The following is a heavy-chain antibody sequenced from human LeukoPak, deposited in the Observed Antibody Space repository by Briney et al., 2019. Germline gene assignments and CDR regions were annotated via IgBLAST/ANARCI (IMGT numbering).Heavy chain of an antibody. J-gene: IGHJ4*02. V-gene: IGHV1-2*02. Sequence: ASVKVSCKASGYTFTGYYMHWVRQAPGQGLEWMGSINPNSGGTNYAPKFQGRVTMTRDTSISTAYMELSRLRSDDTAVHYCARDPQLERPLDYWGQGTLVTVSS. CDR2: INPNSGGT. CDR3: ARDPQLERPLDY. CDR1: GYTFTGYY. D-gene: IGHD1-1*01.